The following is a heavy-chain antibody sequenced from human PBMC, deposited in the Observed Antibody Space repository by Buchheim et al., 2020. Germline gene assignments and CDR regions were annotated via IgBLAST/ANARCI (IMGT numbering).Heavy chain of an antibody. CDR1: GFTFSSYG. Sequence: QVQLVESGGGVVQPGRSLRLSCAASGFTFSSYGMHWVRQAPGKGPEWVAIIWSDGSNKYYADSVKGRFTISRDNSKDTLYLQMNSLRAEDTAVYYCAKDRYSTSRYFDYWGQGTL. J-gene: IGHJ4*02. V-gene: IGHV3-30*18. CDR2: IWSDGSNK. D-gene: IGHD6-13*01. CDR3: AKDRYSTSRYFDY.